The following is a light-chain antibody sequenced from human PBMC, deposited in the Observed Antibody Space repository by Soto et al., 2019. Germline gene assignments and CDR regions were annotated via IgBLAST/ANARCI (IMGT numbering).Light chain of an antibody. CDR1: SSNIGRSY. V-gene: IGLV1-51*01. Sequence: QSALTQPPSVSAAPGQKVTISCSGSSSNIGRSYVSWYQHLPGTAPKLLIYDDIKRPSGVPDRFSASKSGTSATLAITGLQTGDEDDYFCGTWDARLTAVVFGGGTKLTVL. CDR2: DDI. J-gene: IGLJ2*01. CDR3: GTWDARLTAVV.